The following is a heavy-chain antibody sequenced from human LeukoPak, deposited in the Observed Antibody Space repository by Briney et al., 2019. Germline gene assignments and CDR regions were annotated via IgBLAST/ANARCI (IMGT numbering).Heavy chain of an antibody. Sequence: PGGSLRLSCAASGFTFSSYSMNWVRQAPGKGLEWISYISSSSTIYYADSVKGRFTISRDNAKNALYLQMNSLRDEDTAVYYCARSRDFDYWGQGTLVTVSS. CDR2: ISSSSTI. J-gene: IGHJ4*02. CDR1: GFTFSSYS. V-gene: IGHV3-48*02. CDR3: ARSRDFDY.